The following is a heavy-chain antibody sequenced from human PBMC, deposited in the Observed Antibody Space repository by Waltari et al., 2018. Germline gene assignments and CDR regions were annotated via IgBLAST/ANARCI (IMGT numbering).Heavy chain of an antibody. CDR3: ARDRGYQDY. CDR2: IYSSGST. Sequence: QVQLQESGPGLVKPSETLSLTCTVSGGSISSYYWRWIRQPPGKGLEWIGYIYSSGSTKYNPSLKSRVIISVDTSKNQFSLKVRSMTAADTDVYYCARDRGYQDYWGQGTLVTVSS. J-gene: IGHJ4*02. V-gene: IGHV4-59*01. D-gene: IGHD3-10*01. CDR1: GGSISSYY.